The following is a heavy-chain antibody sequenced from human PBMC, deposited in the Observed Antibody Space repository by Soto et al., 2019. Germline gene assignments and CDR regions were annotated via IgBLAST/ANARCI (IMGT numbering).Heavy chain of an antibody. CDR1: GGTFSSYT. V-gene: IGHV1-69*08. CDR3: ARERIALGMDV. D-gene: IGHD2-15*01. Sequence: QVQLVQSGAEVKKPGSSVKVSCKASGGTFSSYTISWVRQAPGQGLEWMGRIIPILGIANYAQKFQGRVTIPANKATSTAYMELSSLRSEDTAVYYCARERIALGMDVWGQGTTVTVSS. J-gene: IGHJ6*02. CDR2: IIPILGIA.